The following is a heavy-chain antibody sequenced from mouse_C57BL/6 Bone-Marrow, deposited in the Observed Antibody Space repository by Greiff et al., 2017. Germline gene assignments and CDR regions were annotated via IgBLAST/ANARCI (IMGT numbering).Heavy chain of an antibody. CDR2: IDPETGGT. CDR1: GYTFTDYE. CDR3: TRYYYGPNWYFDV. D-gene: IGHD1-1*01. Sequence: QVQLKESGAEPVRPGASVTLSCKASGYTFTDYEMHWVKQTPVHGLEWIGAIDPETGGTAYNQKFKGKAILTADKSSSTAYMELRSLTSEDSAVYYRTRYYYGPNWYFDVWGTGTTVTVSS. V-gene: IGHV1-15*01. J-gene: IGHJ1*03.